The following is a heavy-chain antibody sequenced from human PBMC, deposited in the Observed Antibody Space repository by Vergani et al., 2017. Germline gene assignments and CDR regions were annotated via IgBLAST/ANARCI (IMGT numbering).Heavy chain of an antibody. D-gene: IGHD1-26*01. CDR1: TGSISDYY. Sequence: QVQLQQWGPGLVKPSETLFLTCTVSTGSISDYYWSWIRQPPGKGLEWIGYIYYSGSTYYNPSLKSRVTMSIDTSKNQFSLRLNSVAAADTAVYYCARGGIVGTIAQGNYFDPWGQGTLVTVSS. CDR3: ARGGIVGTIAQGNYFDP. CDR2: IYYSGST. J-gene: IGHJ5*02. V-gene: IGHV4-59*01.